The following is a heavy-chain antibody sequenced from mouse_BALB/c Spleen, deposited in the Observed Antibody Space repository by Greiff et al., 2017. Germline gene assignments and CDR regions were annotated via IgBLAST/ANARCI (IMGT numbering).Heavy chain of an antibody. CDR3: ARHGLDYFDY. CDR2: ISNGGGST. Sequence: EVKLLESGGGLVQPGGSLKLSCAASGFTFSSYTMSWVRQTPEKRLEWVAYISNGGGSTYYPDTVKGRFTISRDTAKNTLYLQMSSLKSEDTAMYYCARHGLDYFDYWGQGTTLTVSS. D-gene: IGHD4-1*01. J-gene: IGHJ2*01. CDR1: GFTFSSYT. V-gene: IGHV5-12-2*01.